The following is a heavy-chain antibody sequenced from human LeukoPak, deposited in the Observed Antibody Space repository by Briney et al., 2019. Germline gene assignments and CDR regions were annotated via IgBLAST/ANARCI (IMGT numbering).Heavy chain of an antibody. CDR1: GGSISSGDYY. CDR2: IYYSGST. CDR3: ARVPVYSGTYFDY. J-gene: IGHJ4*02. V-gene: IGHV4-30-4*01. Sequence: PSETLSLTCTVSGGSISSGDYYWSWLRQPPGKGLEWIGYIYYSGSTYFNPSLKSRVTISVETSKNQFSLKLSSVTAADTAVYYCARVPVYSGTYFDYWGQGTLVTASS. D-gene: IGHD1-26*01.